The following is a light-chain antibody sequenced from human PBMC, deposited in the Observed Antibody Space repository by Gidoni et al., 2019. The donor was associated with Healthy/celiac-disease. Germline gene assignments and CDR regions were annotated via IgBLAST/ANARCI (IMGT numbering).Light chain of an antibody. J-gene: IGKJ1*01. CDR3: QQYNSYWT. V-gene: IGKV1-5*03. Sequence: DIQMTQSPSTLSASVGDRVTITCRASQSISSWFAWYQQKPGKAPKLLIYKASSLESGVPSRFSGGGSGTVFTLTISSLHPDDFATYYCQQYNSYWTFGQGTKVEIK. CDR2: KAS. CDR1: QSISSW.